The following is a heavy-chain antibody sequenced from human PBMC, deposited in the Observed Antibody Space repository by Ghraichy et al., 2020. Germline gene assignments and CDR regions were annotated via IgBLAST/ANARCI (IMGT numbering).Heavy chain of an antibody. CDR3: AKAVHGYYWYFDL. CDR1: GFTFGNYA. V-gene: IGHV3-23*01. CDR2: ISGSGSNT. J-gene: IGHJ2*01. D-gene: IGHD3-22*01. Sequence: GGSLRLSCAASGFTFGNYAMSWVRQAPGKGLEWVSTISGSGSNTYYADSVKGRFTISRDNSKNTLDLQMNSLRAEDTAVYYCAKAVHGYYWYFDLWGRGTLATVSS.